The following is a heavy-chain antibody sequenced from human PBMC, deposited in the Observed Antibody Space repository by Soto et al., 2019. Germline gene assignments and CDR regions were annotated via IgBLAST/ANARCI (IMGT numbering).Heavy chain of an antibody. D-gene: IGHD3-10*01. CDR2: IWRDGSEK. Sequence: EVQLVESGGGLVQPGGSLRLSCAASGFTFSTYWMTWVRQAPGKGLEWVANIWRDGSEKQSVDSVKGRFTISRDNAKNSLYLQMNFLRAEDTAVYYCARGGSDMDGWGKGTTVTVSS. V-gene: IGHV3-7*01. CDR3: ARGGSDMDG. J-gene: IGHJ6*03. CDR1: GFTFSTYW.